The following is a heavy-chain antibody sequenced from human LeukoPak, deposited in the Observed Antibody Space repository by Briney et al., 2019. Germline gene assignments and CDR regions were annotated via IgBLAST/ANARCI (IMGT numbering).Heavy chain of an antibody. J-gene: IGHJ4*02. CDR1: VFTFSSYW. CDR2: IRYDGSNK. CDR3: ARVGGPGYSSGWFGVYFDY. Sequence: PGGSLRLSCAASVFTFSSYWMSWVRQAPGKGLEWVAFIRYDGSNKYYADSVKGRFTISRDNSKNTLYLQMNSLRAEDTAVYYCARVGGPGYSSGWFGVYFDYWGQGTLVTVSS. D-gene: IGHD6-19*01. V-gene: IGHV3-30*02.